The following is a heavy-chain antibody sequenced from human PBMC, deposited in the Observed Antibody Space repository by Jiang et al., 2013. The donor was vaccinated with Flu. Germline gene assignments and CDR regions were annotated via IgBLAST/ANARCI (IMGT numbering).Heavy chain of an antibody. CDR1: GYSFTSYW. J-gene: IGHJ6*02. CDR2: IYPGDSDT. V-gene: IGHV5-51*01. D-gene: IGHD3-9*01. Sequence: GAEVKKPGESLKISCKGSGYSFTSYWIGWVRQMPGKGLEWMGIIYPGDSDTRYSPSFQGQVTISADKSISTAYLQWSSLKASDTAMYYCARLGDYDILTGYDSYYYGMDVWGQGTTVTVSS. CDR3: ARLGDYDILTGYDSYYYGMDV.